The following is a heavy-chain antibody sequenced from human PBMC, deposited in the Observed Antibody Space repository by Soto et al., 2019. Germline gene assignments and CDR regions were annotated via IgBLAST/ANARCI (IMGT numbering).Heavy chain of an antibody. CDR2: ISYDGSNK. D-gene: IGHD6-19*01. Sequence: QVQLVESGGGVVQTGRSLRLSCAASGFTFSSYGMHWVRQAPGKGLEWVAVISYDGSNKYYADSVKGRFTISRDNSKNKLYLQMNSLRAEDTAVYYCAKDRFRIAVAAPFDYWGQGTLVTVSS. J-gene: IGHJ4*02. CDR1: GFTFSSYG. V-gene: IGHV3-30*18. CDR3: AKDRFRIAVAAPFDY.